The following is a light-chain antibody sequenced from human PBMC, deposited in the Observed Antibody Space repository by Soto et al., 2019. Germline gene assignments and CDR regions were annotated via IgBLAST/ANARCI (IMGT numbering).Light chain of an antibody. CDR2: SNN. V-gene: IGLV1-44*01. CDR1: SSHIGSNT. J-gene: IGLJ2*01. Sequence: QLVLTQPPSASGTPGQRVTISCSGSSSHIGSNTVNWYQQLPGTAPKLLIYSNNQRPSGVPDRFSGSKSGTSASLAISGLQSEDEADYYCAAWDDSLNGSVVFGGGTKLTVL. CDR3: AAWDDSLNGSVV.